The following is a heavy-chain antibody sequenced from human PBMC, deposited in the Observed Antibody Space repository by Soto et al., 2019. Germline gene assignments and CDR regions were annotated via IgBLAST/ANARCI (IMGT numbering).Heavy chain of an antibody. Sequence: SQTLSLTCAISGDNVSSYNAAWNWIRQSPSGGLEWLGRTYYRSRFFSDYAESVKSRIILNPDTSKNQFSLQLNSVTPEDTAVYYCARGGGAPYSSSWRIHPKDYYYYYGMDVWGQGTTVTVSS. CDR1: GDNVSSYNAA. V-gene: IGHV6-1*01. D-gene: IGHD6-13*01. J-gene: IGHJ6*02. CDR3: ARGGGAPYSSSWRIHPKDYYYYYGMDV. CDR2: TYYRSRFFS.